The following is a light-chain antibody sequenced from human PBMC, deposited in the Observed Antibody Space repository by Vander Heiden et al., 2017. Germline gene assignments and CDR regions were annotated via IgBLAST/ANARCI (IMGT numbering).Light chain of an antibody. CDR3: QQYDSNPPST. CDR2: WAS. CDR1: QSVLYSSNNKNY. J-gene: IGKJ2*02. Sequence: DIVMTQSPDSLAVSLGERATINCKSSQSVLYSSNNKNYLAWYQQKPGQPPKLLIYWASTRESGVPDRFSGSGSGTDFTLTISSLQAEDVAVYYCQQYDSNPPSTFGQGTKLEIK. V-gene: IGKV4-1*01.